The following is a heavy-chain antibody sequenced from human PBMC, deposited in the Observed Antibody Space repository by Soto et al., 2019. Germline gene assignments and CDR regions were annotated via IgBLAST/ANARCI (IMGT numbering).Heavy chain of an antibody. CDR3: ARLVIALGGTGYFRH. CDR2: ISANGGRA. D-gene: IGHD6-19*01. V-gene: IGHV3-23*01. J-gene: IGHJ1*01. CDR1: GFTFASHA. Sequence: EAQLLESGGDLIQPGGSLTLSCAASGFTFASHAMSWVRQAPGKGLEWVSGISANGGRANYADSVKGRFSLSRDNSKNTMFLQMDSLTAEDTAIYYCARLVIALGGTGYFRHWGQGTLVTVSS.